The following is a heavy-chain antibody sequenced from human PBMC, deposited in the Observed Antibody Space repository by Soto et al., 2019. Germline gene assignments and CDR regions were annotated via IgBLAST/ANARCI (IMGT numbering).Heavy chain of an antibody. D-gene: IGHD3-3*01. Sequence: ASVKVSCKASGYTFTVYYMHWVRQAPGQGLEWMGWINPNSGGTNYAQKFQGWVTMTRDTSISTAYMELSRLRSDDTAVYYCARESAYDFWSGYPQNYGMDVWGQGTTVTVSS. CDR2: INPNSGGT. CDR3: ARESAYDFWSGYPQNYGMDV. J-gene: IGHJ6*02. V-gene: IGHV1-2*04. CDR1: GYTFTVYY.